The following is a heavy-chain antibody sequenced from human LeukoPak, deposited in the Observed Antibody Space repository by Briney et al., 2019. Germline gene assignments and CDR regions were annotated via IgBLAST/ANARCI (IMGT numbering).Heavy chain of an antibody. CDR2: ICPDGTVT. J-gene: IGHJ4*02. V-gene: IGHV3-74*01. CDR3: VRDFRSADY. CDR1: GFTFSTYC. Sequence: GGSLRLSCAASGFTFSTYCMHWVRQAPGKGPMWVSRICPDGTVTNYADSVKARFIISRDNARNTVYLQMNSLRVEDTAVYYCVRDFRSADYWGQGTPVTVSS.